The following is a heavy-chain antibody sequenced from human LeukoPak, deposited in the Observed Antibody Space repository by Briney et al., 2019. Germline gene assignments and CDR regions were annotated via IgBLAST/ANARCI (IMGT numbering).Heavy chain of an antibody. CDR2: IYSGGST. CDR3: ARKGNYYDSSGLDY. Sequence: GGSLRLSCAASGFTVSSNYMSWVRQAPGRGLEWVSVIYSGGSTYYADSVKGRFTITRDNSKNTLYLQMNSLRAEDTAVYYCARKGNYYDSSGLDYWGQGTLVTVSS. V-gene: IGHV3-53*01. D-gene: IGHD3-22*01. CDR1: GFTVSSNY. J-gene: IGHJ4*02.